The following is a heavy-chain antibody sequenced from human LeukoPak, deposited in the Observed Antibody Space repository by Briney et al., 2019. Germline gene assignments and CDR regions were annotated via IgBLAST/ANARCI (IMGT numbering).Heavy chain of an antibody. CDR2: INPSGGST. V-gene: IGHV1-46*01. Sequence: ASVKVSCKASGYTFTSYYMHWVRQAPGQGLEWMGIINPSGGSTSYAQKFQGRVTMTRDTSTSTVYMELSSLRSEDTAVYYCAKSFFVYVQGSMGRPFDYWGQGTLVTVSS. CDR1: GYTFTSYY. J-gene: IGHJ4*02. D-gene: IGHD3-10*02. CDR3: AKSFFVYVQGSMGRPFDY.